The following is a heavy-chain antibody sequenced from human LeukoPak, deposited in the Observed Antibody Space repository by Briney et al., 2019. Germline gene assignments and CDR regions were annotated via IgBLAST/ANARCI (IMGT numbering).Heavy chain of an antibody. CDR2: ISDNGRNT. CDR1: GFTFSSYE. D-gene: IGHD3-10*02. V-gene: IGHV3-23*01. Sequence: GSLRLSCAASGFTFSSYEMNWVRQAPGKGLEWVSTISDNGRNTHYADSVKGRFTISRDNSKNTLDLQMNSLKAEDTAIYYCAKDVRPGGGGMDVWGQGTTVTVSS. CDR3: AKDVRPGGGGMDV. J-gene: IGHJ6*02.